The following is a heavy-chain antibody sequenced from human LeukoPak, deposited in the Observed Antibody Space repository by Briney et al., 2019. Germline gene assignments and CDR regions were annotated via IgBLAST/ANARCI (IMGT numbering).Heavy chain of an antibody. J-gene: IGHJ3*02. CDR2: IYTSGST. D-gene: IGHD4-23*01. V-gene: IGHV4-4*07. CDR3: ARVMGNPPMEDAFDI. CDR1: GGSISSYY. Sequence: SETLSLTCTVSGGSISSYYWSWIRQPAGKGLEWIGRIYTSGSTNYNPSLKSRVTISVDTSKNQFSLKLSSVTAADTAVYYCARVMGNPPMEDAFDIWGQGTMVTVSS.